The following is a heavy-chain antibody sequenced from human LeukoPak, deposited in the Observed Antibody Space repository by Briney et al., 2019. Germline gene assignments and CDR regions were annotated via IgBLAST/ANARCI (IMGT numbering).Heavy chain of an antibody. J-gene: IGHJ4*02. CDR2: IYYSEST. V-gene: IGHV4-39*07. CDR3: ARGPVLAAAVDYFDY. Sequence: PSETLSLTCTVSGASITSYSYYWAWIRQPPGKGLEWIASIYYSESTFYNPSVESRATISVEKSKNQFSLKLRSVTAADTAVYYCARGPVLAAAVDYFDYWGQGTLVTVSS. D-gene: IGHD6-13*01. CDR1: GASITSYSYY.